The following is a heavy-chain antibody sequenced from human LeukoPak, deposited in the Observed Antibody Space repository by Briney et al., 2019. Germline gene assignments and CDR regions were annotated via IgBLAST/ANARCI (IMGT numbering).Heavy chain of an antibody. J-gene: IGHJ3*02. V-gene: IGHV4-39*07. CDR3: ARGGPCSSTSWYRRGAFDI. CDR1: GGSISSSSYY. D-gene: IGHD2-2*02. Sequence: PSETLSLTCTVSGGSISSSSYYWGWIRQPPGKGLEWIGSIYYSGSTHYNPSLKSRVTISVDTSKSQFSLKLSSVTAADTAVYYCARGGPCSSTSWYRRGAFDIWGQGTMVTVSS. CDR2: IYYSGST.